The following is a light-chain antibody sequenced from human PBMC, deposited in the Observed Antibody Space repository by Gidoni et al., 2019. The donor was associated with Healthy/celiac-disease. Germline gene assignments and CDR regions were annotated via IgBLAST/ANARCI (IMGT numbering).Light chain of an antibody. CDR1: QSLVYSDGNTY. V-gene: IGKV2-30*01. CDR2: KVS. CDR3: MQGTHWQWT. Sequence: DVVMTQSPLSLPVTLGQPASISCRSSQSLVYSDGNTYLNWFQQRPGQSPRRLIYKVSNRDSGVPDRFSGSGSGTDFTLKISRVEAGDVGVYYCMQGTHWQWTFGQGTKVEIK. J-gene: IGKJ1*01.